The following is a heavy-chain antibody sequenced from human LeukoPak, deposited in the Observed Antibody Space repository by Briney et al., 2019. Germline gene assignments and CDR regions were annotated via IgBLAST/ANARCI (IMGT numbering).Heavy chain of an antibody. CDR2: IYYSGST. V-gene: IGHV4-59*01. D-gene: IGHD6-19*01. J-gene: IGHJ4*02. CDR1: GGSISSYY. Sequence: SETLSLTCTVSGGSISSYYWSWIRQPPGKGLEWIGYIYYSGSTNYNPSLKSRVTISEDTSKNQFSLKLSSVTAADTAVYYCARSSSGWYGYYFDYWGQGTLVTVSS. CDR3: ARSSSGWYGYYFDY.